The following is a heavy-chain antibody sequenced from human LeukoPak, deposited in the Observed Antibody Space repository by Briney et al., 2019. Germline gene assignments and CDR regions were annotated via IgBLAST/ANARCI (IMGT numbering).Heavy chain of an antibody. D-gene: IGHD3-10*01. J-gene: IGHJ5*02. CDR3: ARGRHMVRGVTGWFDP. Sequence: SETLSLTCAVYGGSFSGYYWSWIRQPPGKGLEWIGEINHSGSTNYNPSLKSRVTISVDTSKNQFSLKLSSVTAADTAVYYCARGRHMVRGVTGWFDPWGQGTLVTVSS. V-gene: IGHV4-34*01. CDR1: GGSFSGYY. CDR2: INHSGST.